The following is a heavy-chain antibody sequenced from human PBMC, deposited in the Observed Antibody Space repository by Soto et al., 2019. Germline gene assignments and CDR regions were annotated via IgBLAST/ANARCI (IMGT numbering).Heavy chain of an antibody. Sequence: PSETLSLTCTVSGGSISSGGYYWSWIRQHPGKGLEWIGYIYYSGSTYHNPSLKSRVTISVDTSKNQFSLKLSSVTAADTAVYYCARGPAGFLEWLNFDYWGQGTLVTVSS. CDR1: GGSISSGGYY. D-gene: IGHD3-3*01. J-gene: IGHJ4*02. V-gene: IGHV4-31*03. CDR2: IYYSGST. CDR3: ARGPAGFLEWLNFDY.